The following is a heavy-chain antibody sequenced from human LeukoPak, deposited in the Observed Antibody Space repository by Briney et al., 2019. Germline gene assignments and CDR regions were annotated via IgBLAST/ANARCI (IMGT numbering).Heavy chain of an antibody. J-gene: IGHJ5*02. CDR2: ISSSSSYI. Sequence: PGGSLRLSCAASGFTFSSYSMNWVRQAPGKGLEWVSSISSSSSYIYYADSVKGRFTISRDNAKNSLYLQMNSLRAEDTAVYYCARDHRLGSSSWYWSDPWGQGTLVTVSS. CDR1: GFTFSSYS. V-gene: IGHV3-21*01. D-gene: IGHD6-13*01. CDR3: ARDHRLGSSSWYWSDP.